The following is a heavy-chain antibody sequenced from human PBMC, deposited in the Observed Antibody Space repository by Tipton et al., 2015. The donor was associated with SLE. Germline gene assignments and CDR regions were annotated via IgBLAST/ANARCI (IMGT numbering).Heavy chain of an antibody. CDR1: GGSVSTYY. CDR3: ARDRGGLGSINRGIDY. V-gene: IGHV4-4*07. Sequence: LRLSCIVSGGSVSTYYWNWIRQAAGKGPEWIGRSFSTGNTNYNPSLKSRVTISLGTSKNQIYLKLTSVTAADTAVYYCARDRGGLGSINRGIDYWGQGTLVTVS. CDR2: SFSTGNT. J-gene: IGHJ4*02. D-gene: IGHD3-10*01.